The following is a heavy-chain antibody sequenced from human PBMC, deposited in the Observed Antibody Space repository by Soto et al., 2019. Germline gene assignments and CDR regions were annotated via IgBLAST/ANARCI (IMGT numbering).Heavy chain of an antibody. V-gene: IGHV3-7*01. CDR1: GFTFSNYW. J-gene: IGHJ4*02. Sequence: EVQLVESGGGLVQPGGSLRLSCAASGFTFSNYWMSWVRQAPGKGLEWVANIKQDGTEKNYVDSVRGRFTISRDNAKNSLDLQMNSLTAEDTAVYYCANVAIWGQGTLVTVSS. CDR2: IKQDGTEK. D-gene: IGHD5-12*01. CDR3: ANVAI.